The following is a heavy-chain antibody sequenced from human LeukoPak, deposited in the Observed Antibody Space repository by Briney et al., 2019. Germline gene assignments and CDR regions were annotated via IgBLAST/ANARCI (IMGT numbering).Heavy chain of an antibody. D-gene: IGHD1-1*01. CDR3: AKNFAPGNAFYDF. Sequence: GGSLRLPCAASGLSFSTYAMTWVRQAPGRGLEWVSAIDWTSHYIFYRDSVQGRFTTSRDNSRATLFLQMNSLTAEDSAVYYCAKNFAPGNAFYDFWGQGVLVTVSS. CDR1: GLSFSTYA. J-gene: IGHJ4*02. CDR2: IDWTSHYI. V-gene: IGHV3-23*01.